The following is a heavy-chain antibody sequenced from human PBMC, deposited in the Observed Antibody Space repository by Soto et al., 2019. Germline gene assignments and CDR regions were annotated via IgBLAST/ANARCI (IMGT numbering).Heavy chain of an antibody. Sequence: QVQVVESGGGVVQPGRSLRLSCAASGFTFSRYAIHWVRQAPGKGLEWVAVMSYDGNQKHYADSVKGRFTVSRDDSENTVFLQMTSLRPEDTATYYCAKDRHFDSYYLESWGQGTLVTVSS. CDR1: GFTFSRYA. D-gene: IGHD3-9*01. CDR3: AKDRHFDSYYLES. CDR2: MSYDGNQK. V-gene: IGHV3-30-3*01. J-gene: IGHJ4*02.